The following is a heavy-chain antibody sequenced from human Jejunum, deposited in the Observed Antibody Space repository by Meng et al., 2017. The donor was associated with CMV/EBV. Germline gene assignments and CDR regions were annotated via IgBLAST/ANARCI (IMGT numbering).Heavy chain of an antibody. V-gene: IGHV1-8*03. Sequence: KPSGYTFTTYDVNWVRQGPGQGLEWMGWMNPNSGTTGYAQKFQGRLTFTRDISTNTAYMELSGLKSDDTAVYYCARDSNYAWFDPWGQGTLVTVSS. J-gene: IGHJ5*02. D-gene: IGHD4-11*01. CDR1: GYTFTTYD. CDR3: ARDSNYAWFDP. CDR2: MNPNSGTT.